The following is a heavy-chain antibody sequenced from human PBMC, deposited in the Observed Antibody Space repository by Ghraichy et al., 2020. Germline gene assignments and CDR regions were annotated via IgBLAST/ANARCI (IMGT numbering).Heavy chain of an antibody. Sequence: SQTLSLTCTVSGDSISSSSYYWGWIRQPPGKGLEWIGSMYYSGTTYHSPSLKSRVTISMDTSKNQFSLKLSSVTAADTAVYYCASGYCSSTSCYEFDPWGQGTLVTVSS. D-gene: IGHD2-2*01. CDR2: MYYSGTT. CDR3: ASGYCSSTSCYEFDP. CDR1: GDSISSSSYY. J-gene: IGHJ5*02. V-gene: IGHV4-39*01.